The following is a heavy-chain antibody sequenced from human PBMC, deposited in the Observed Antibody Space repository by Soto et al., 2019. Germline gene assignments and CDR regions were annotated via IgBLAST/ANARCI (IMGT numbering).Heavy chain of an antibody. CDR2: IYWNDDK. D-gene: IGHD1-20*01. CDR3: ARRRGYNWNNPAFDY. CDR1: GFSLSTSGVG. Sequence: SGPTLVNPTQTLTLTCTFSGFSLSTSGVGVGWIRQPPGKAREWLALIYWNDDKKYSPSLKSRLGITKDTFRNRVVLTMTNVDPLDTATYYCARRRGYNWNNPAFDYWGQGALVTVSS. J-gene: IGHJ4*02. V-gene: IGHV2-5*01.